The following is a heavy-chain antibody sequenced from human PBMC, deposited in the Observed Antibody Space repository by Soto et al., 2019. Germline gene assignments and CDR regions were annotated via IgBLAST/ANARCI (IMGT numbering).Heavy chain of an antibody. Sequence: QVQLVQSGAEVKKPGSSVRVSCKASGDTFNFYSINWVRQAPGLGLEWMGRINPILSMSNYAQRFQGRVTMTADQATRTAYMELSSLRSQDTAMYYCASSYGSGYRAFDSWGQGALVTVSS. D-gene: IGHD3-10*01. V-gene: IGHV1-69*02. CDR1: GDTFNFYS. CDR2: INPILSMS. CDR3: ASSYGSGYRAFDS. J-gene: IGHJ4*02.